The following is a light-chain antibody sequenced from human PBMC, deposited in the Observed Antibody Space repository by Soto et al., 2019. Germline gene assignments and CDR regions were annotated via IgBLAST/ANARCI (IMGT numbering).Light chain of an antibody. CDR1: QSISTW. CDR2: KAS. V-gene: IGKV1-5*03. J-gene: IGKJ1*01. Sequence: DIQMTQSPSTLSASVGYRFTITCRASQSISTWLAWYQQKPGKAPKLLIYKASSLESGVPSRFSGSGSGTEFTLTIRSLQPDDFATYYCQQYNSYSTWTFGQGTKVDIK. CDR3: QQYNSYSTWT.